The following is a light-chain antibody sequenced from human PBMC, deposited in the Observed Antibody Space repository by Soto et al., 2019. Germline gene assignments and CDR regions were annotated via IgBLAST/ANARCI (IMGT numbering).Light chain of an antibody. CDR2: SDD. CDR3: AAWDDNLNGPL. J-gene: IGLJ3*02. V-gene: IGLV1-44*01. CDR1: NSNIGRYS. Sequence: QAVVTQPPSLSGTPGQRVTISCSGSNSNIGRYSVNWYQHFPGTAPKILIYSDDERPSGVPDRFSCSKSGTSASLAISGLQSEDEAEYYCAAWDDNLNGPLFGGGTKVTVL.